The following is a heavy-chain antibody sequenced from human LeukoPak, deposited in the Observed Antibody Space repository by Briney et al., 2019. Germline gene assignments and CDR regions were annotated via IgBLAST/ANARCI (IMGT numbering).Heavy chain of an antibody. V-gene: IGHV1-18*01. J-gene: IGHJ5*02. CDR2: ISAYNGNT. D-gene: IGHD1-26*01. CDR1: GYTFTSYG. CDR3: ARGLLDNWFDP. Sequence: ASVKVSCKASGYTFTSYGISGVRQAPGQGREWMGWISAYNGNTNYAQKLQGRVTMTTDTSTSTAYMELRSLRADDTAVYYCARGLLDNWFDPWGQGTLVTVSS.